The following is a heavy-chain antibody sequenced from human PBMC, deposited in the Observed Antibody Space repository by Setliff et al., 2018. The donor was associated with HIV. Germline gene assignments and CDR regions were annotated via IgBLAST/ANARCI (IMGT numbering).Heavy chain of an antibody. Sequence: ASVKVSCKASGYTFTDYTITWVRRAPGQGLEWMGWISANSGITDYAQKFRGRVTMTTDASTTTAYMELTDLRSDDTAFYYCARVPAVTRGDWFDPWGQGTLVTV. CDR3: ARVPAVTRGDWFDP. J-gene: IGHJ5*02. CDR1: GYTFTDYT. CDR2: ISANSGIT. D-gene: IGHD2-2*01. V-gene: IGHV1-18*01.